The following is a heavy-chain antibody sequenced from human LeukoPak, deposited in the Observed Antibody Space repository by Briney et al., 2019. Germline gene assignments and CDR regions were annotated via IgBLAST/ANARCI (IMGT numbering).Heavy chain of an antibody. Sequence: PGGSLRLSCAASGFTFSSYEMNWVRQAPGKGLEWVSYISSSGSTIYYADSVKGRFTISRDNAKNSLYLQMNSLRAEDTAVYYCARGPHQVYYDFWSGYWYYFDYWGQGTLVTVSS. CDR2: ISSSGSTI. CDR3: ARGPHQVYYDFWSGYWYYFDY. D-gene: IGHD3-3*01. V-gene: IGHV3-48*03. CDR1: GFTFSSYE. J-gene: IGHJ4*02.